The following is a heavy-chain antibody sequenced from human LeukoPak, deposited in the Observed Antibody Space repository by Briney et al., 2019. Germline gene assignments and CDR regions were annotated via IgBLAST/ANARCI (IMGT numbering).Heavy chain of an antibody. D-gene: IGHD2-2*01. V-gene: IGHV3-23*01. J-gene: IGHJ4*02. Sequence: GGSLRLPCAASGFTFSSYAMSWVRQAPGKGLEWVSVISGSGGSTYYADSVKGRFTISRDNAKNSLFLQMNSLRDEDTAVYYCARAGAYCSSTSCYFDYWGQGTLVTVSS. CDR2: ISGSGGST. CDR3: ARAGAYCSSTSCYFDY. CDR1: GFTFSSYA.